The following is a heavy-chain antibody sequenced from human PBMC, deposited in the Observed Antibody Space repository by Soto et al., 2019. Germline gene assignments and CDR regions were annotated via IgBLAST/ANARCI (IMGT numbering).Heavy chain of an antibody. Sequence: QVQLVESGGGVVQPGGSLRLSCAASGFTFTDHAIHWVRQAPGRGLEWVALISSDGRSKYFADSVKGRFTVSRDNSKSTLALHMNSLRTEDTAVYYWARQGMGVRKYHYRNLDVWGQGTTVTVS. D-gene: IGHD4-4*01. CDR1: GFTFTDHA. CDR2: ISSDGRSK. J-gene: IGHJ6*02. V-gene: IGHV3-30*04. CDR3: ARQGMGVRKYHYRNLDV.